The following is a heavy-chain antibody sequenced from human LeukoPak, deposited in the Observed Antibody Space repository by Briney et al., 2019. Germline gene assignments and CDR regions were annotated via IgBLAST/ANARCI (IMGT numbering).Heavy chain of an antibody. D-gene: IGHD3-22*01. V-gene: IGHV1-69*13. CDR1: GGTFSSYA. J-gene: IGHJ5*02. Sequence: SVKVSCKASGGTFSSYAISWVRQAPGQGLEWMGVIIPIFGTANYAQKFQGRVTITADESTSTAYMELSSLRSEDTAVYYCARGLNYYDSRGEWFDPWGQGTLVTVSS. CDR2: IIPIFGTA. CDR3: ARGLNYYDSRGEWFDP.